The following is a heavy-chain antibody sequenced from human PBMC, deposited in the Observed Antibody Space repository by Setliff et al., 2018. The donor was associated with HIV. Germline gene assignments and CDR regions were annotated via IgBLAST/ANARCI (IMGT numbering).Heavy chain of an antibody. CDR1: GFSFSAYG. V-gene: IGHV3-74*01. J-gene: IGHJ4*02. CDR2: ISSDGIYT. D-gene: IGHD3-22*01. Sequence: GGSLRLSCAASGFSFSAYGMHWVRQTPGKGLVWVAHISSDGIYTDHADSVKGRFTISRDNAKSTVYLQINSLRAEDTAIYYCARDSRGIVVAPTDYWGQGTLVTVSS. CDR3: ARDSRGIVVAPTDY.